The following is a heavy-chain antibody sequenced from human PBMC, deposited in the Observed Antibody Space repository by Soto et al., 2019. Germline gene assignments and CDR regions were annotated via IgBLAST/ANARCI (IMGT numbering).Heavy chain of an antibody. CDR3: AKPGVPEYYFDY. CDR1: GFTFSSYG. J-gene: IGHJ4*02. CDR2: ISYDGSNK. Sequence: QVQLVESGGGVVQPGRSLRLSCAASGFTFSSYGMHWVRQAPGKGLEWVAVISYDGSNKYYADSVKGRFTISRDNSKNTLSLQMNSLRAEDTAVYYCAKPGVPEYYFDYWGQGTLVTVYS. V-gene: IGHV3-30*18.